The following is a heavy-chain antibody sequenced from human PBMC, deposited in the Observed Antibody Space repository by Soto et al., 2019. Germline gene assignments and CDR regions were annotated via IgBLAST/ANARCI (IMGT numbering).Heavy chain of an antibody. J-gene: IGHJ4*02. CDR1: GFTFSSYA. CDR3: ARVLEGATYTPHY. CDR2: ISYDGSNK. Sequence: QVQLVESGGGVVQPGRSLRLSCAASGFTFSSYAMHWVRQAPGKGLEWVAVISYDGSNKYYADSVKGRFTISRDNSKNTLYLQMNSLRAEDTAVYYGARVLEGATYTPHYWGQGTLVTVSS. V-gene: IGHV3-30-3*01. D-gene: IGHD4-4*01.